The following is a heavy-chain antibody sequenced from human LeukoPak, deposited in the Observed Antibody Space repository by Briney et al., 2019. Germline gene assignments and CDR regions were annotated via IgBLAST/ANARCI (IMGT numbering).Heavy chain of an antibody. D-gene: IGHD2-2*01. J-gene: IGHJ4*02. CDR3: ATSLTDSSTSCYDY. V-gene: IGHV3-48*01. CDR2: ISSSSTTI. Sequence: GGSLRLSCAASRFTFSYYSMHWVRQAPGKGLEWVSSISSSSTTIYYADSVKGRFTISRDNAKNSLYLQMNSLRAEDTAVYYCATSLTDSSTSCYDYWGQGTLVTVSS. CDR1: RFTFSYYS.